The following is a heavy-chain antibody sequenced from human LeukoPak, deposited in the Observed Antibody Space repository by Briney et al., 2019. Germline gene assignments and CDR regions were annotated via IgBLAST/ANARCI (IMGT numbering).Heavy chain of an antibody. CDR1: GYTFTGYY. D-gene: IGHD3-3*01. Sequence: ASVKVSCKASGYTFTGYYMHWVRQAPGQGLEWMGWINPNSGGTNYAQKFQGRVTMTRDTSISTAYMELSRLRSDDTAVYYCARTAQGFWSGPDAFDIWGQGTMVTVSS. J-gene: IGHJ3*02. CDR2: INPNSGGT. V-gene: IGHV1-2*02. CDR3: ARTAQGFWSGPDAFDI.